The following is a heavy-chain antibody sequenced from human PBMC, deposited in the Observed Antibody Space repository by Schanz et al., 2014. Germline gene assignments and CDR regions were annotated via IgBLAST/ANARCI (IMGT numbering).Heavy chain of an antibody. CDR1: GFNFSDYV. Sequence: EVHLLESGGGLVPPGGSLRLSCAASGFNFSDYVMSWVRQAPGKGLEWVSTIGTSGGTNYAESVKGRFTTSRDNSKNTLYLQMNSLRAEDTAVYFCAKIERNEDWGQGTLVTVSS. CDR3: AKIERNED. V-gene: IGHV3-23*01. CDR2: IGTSGGT. D-gene: IGHD1-1*01. J-gene: IGHJ4*02.